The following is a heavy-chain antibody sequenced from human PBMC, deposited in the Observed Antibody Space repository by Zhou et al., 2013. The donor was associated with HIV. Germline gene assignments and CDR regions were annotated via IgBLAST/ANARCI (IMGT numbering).Heavy chain of an antibody. V-gene: IGHV1-69*12. D-gene: IGHD5-12*01. CDR3: ALGAGASAGYVAAFDI. CDR2: IIPMFNTT. CDR1: GGTFSSDA. Sequence: QVQLVQSGAEVKKPGSSVKVSCKASGGTFSSDALSWVRQAPGQGLEWMGGIIPMFNTTNYVQKFQGRITITADESTGTAHMELSSLKSEDTAVYYCALGAGASAGYVAAFDIWGQGTVVTVSS. J-gene: IGHJ3*02.